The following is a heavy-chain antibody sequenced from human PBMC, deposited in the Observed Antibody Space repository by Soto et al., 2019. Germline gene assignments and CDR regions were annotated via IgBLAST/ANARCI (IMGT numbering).Heavy chain of an antibody. CDR2: ISGSGGST. CDR3: AKPRSGSGSYLQYGMDV. Sequence: GGSLRLSCAASGFTFSSYTMNWVRQAPGKGLEWVSAISGSGGSTYYADSVKGRFTISRDNSKNTLYLQMNSLRAEDTAVYYCAKPRSGSGSYLQYGMDVWGQGTTVTVSS. D-gene: IGHD3-10*01. J-gene: IGHJ6*02. CDR1: GFTFSSYT. V-gene: IGHV3-23*01.